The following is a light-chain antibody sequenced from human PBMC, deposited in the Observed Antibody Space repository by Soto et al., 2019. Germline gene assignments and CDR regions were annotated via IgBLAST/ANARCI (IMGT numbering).Light chain of an antibody. CDR2: GAS. V-gene: IGKV3-20*01. CDR1: QSVSSNN. Sequence: EIVLTQSPGTLSLSPGERATLSCRASQSVSSNNLAWYQQRPGQAPRVVIYGASTRAPGIPERFSGSGSGTDFTLTISRLEPEDFAVYYCQQYGRSPFTLGPGTKVDIK. J-gene: IGKJ3*01. CDR3: QQYGRSPFT.